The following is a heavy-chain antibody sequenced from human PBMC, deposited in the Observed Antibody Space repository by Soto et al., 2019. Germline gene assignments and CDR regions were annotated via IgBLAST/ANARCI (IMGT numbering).Heavy chain of an antibody. CDR1: GFTFSDYY. CDR3: ARAGWDTIFGVVMYDAFDI. V-gene: IGHV3-11*01. J-gene: IGHJ3*02. Sequence: GGSLRLSCAASGFTFSDYYMSWIRQAPGKGLEWVSYISSSGSTIYYADSVKGRFTISRDNAKNSLYLQMNSLRAEDTAVYYCARAGWDTIFGVVMYDAFDIWGQGTMVTVSS. D-gene: IGHD3-3*01. CDR2: ISSSGSTI.